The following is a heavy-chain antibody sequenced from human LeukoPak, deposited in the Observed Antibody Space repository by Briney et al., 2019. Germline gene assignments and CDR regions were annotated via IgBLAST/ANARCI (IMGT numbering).Heavy chain of an antibody. D-gene: IGHD1-20*01. V-gene: IGHV1-18*01. Sequence: GASVKVSCKASGGTFSSYAISWVRQAPGQGLEWMGWISAYNGNTNYAQKLQGRVTMTTDTSTSTAYMELRSLRSDDTAVYYCARQITGTYDFDYWGQGTLVTVSS. CDR2: ISAYNGNT. CDR1: GGTFSSYA. J-gene: IGHJ4*02. CDR3: ARQITGTYDFDY.